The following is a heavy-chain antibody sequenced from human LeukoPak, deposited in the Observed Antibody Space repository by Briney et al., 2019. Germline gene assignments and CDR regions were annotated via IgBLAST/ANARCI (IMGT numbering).Heavy chain of an antibody. V-gene: IGHV5-51*01. D-gene: IGHD6-13*01. J-gene: IGHJ4*02. CDR3: ARSYSSSWYVRIDY. Sequence: KGXXYGFTSYWIGWVRQMPGKGLEXRGIIYPVDSAPSYSPSFQGQVTISAHKSITTAYLQWSSLKASDTAMYYCARSYSSSWYVRIDYWGQGTLVTVSS. CDR2: IYPVDSAP. CDR1: XYGFTSYW.